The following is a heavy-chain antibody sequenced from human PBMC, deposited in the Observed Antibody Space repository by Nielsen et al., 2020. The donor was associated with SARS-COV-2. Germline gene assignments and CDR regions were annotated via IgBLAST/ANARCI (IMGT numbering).Heavy chain of an antibody. Sequence: GGSLRLSCAASGFTFNIYAMAWVRRAPGRGLQWVTGLSSSGGSTYYTDSVKGRFTISRDNSKNTLFLQMHSLRVEDTAVYYCAGGADFWSGTQKYYMDVWGKGTTVTVSS. V-gene: IGHV3-23*01. CDR2: LSSSGGST. J-gene: IGHJ6*03. D-gene: IGHD3-3*01. CDR3: AGGADFWSGTQKYYMDV. CDR1: GFTFNIYA.